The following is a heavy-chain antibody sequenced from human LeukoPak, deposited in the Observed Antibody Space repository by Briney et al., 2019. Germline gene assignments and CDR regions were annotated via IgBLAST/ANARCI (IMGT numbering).Heavy chain of an antibody. V-gene: IGHV4-39*01. Sequence: SETLSLTCTVSGGSTSIISSSTYYWGWIRQAPGKGLEWIGSLYYGENSHYNPSLKSRATLSVDTSNNQFSLKLTSVTAADAAVYFCARQLPTAAADTRGHSDYWGQGTVVTVSS. CDR2: LYYGENS. J-gene: IGHJ4*02. D-gene: IGHD6-25*01. CDR3: ARQLPTAAADTRGHSDY. CDR1: GGSTSIISSSTYY.